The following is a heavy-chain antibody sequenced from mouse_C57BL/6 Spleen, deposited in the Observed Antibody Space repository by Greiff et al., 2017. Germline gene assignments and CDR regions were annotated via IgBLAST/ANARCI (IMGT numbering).Heavy chain of an antibody. V-gene: IGHV1-64*01. D-gene: IGHD4-1*01. CDR1: GYTFTSYW. CDR2: IHPNSGST. CDR3: ASSGNRDVNYAKGC. Sequence: QVQLQQPGAELVKPGASVKLSCKASGYTFTSYWMHWVKQRPGQGLEWIGMIHPNSGSTNYNEKFKGKATLTVDKSSSTAYMQLSSLTSEDSAVYSCASSGNRDVNYAKGCRGQGTSVSVAS. J-gene: IGHJ4*01.